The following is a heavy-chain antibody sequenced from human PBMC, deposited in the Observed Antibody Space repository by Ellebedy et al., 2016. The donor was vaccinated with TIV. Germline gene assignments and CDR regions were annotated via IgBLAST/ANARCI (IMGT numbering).Heavy chain of an antibody. CDR2: INPNSGGT. V-gene: IGHV1-2*02. D-gene: IGHD5-18*01. CDR1: GYTFTGYY. CDR3: ARSLDTAMVPPDY. Sequence: AASVKVSCKASGYTFTGYYMHWARQAPGQGLEWMGWINPNSGGTNYAQKFQGRVTMTRDTSISTAYMELSRLRSDDTAVYYCARSLDTAMVPPDYWGQGTLVTVSS. J-gene: IGHJ4*02.